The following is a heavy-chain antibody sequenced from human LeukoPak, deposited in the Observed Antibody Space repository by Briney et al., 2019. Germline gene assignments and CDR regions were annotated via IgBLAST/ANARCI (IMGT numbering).Heavy chain of an antibody. Sequence: GGSLRLSCAASGFTFSSYAMSWVRQAPGKGLEWVSAISGSGGSTYYADSVKGRFTISRDNSKNTLYLQMNSLRAEDTAVYYCARDENYYDSSGYYSPDVWGKGTTVTVSS. CDR1: GFTFSSYA. D-gene: IGHD3-22*01. J-gene: IGHJ6*04. CDR3: ARDENYYDSSGYYSPDV. CDR2: ISGSGGST. V-gene: IGHV3-23*01.